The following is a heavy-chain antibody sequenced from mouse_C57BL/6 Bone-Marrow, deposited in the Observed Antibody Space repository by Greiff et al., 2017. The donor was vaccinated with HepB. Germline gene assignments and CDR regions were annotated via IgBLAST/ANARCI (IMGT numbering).Heavy chain of an antibody. CDR1: GYAFSSYW. V-gene: IGHV1-80*01. CDR3: TRRTTVQARDY. CDR2: IYPGDGDT. D-gene: IGHD1-1*01. Sequence: QVQLQQSGAELVKPGASVKISCKASGYAFSSYWMNWVKQRPGKGLEWIGQIYPGDGDTNYNGKFKGKAILTADKSSSTAYMELRSLTSEDSAVYYCTRRTTVQARDYWGQGTTLTVSS. J-gene: IGHJ2*01.